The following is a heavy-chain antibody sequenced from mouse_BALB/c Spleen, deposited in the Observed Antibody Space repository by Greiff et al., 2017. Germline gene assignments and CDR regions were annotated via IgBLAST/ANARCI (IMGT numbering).Heavy chain of an antibody. D-gene: IGHD2-4*01. Sequence: EVHLVESGGDLVKPGGSLKLSCAASGFTFSSYGMSWVRQTPDKRLEWVATISSGGSYTYYPDSVKGRFTISRDNAKNTLYLQMSSLKSEDTAMYYCARNYYDYDGFAYWGQGTLVTVSA. CDR1: GFTFSSYG. J-gene: IGHJ3*01. CDR3: ARNYYDYDGFAY. V-gene: IGHV5-6*01. CDR2: ISSGGSYT.